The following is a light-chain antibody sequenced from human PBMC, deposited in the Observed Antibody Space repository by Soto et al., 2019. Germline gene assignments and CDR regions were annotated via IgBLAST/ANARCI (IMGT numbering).Light chain of an antibody. CDR3: QQYGSTPWT. V-gene: IGKV3D-20*01. CDR1: QRVSNNF. J-gene: IGKJ1*01. CDR2: DAT. Sequence: VVLTQFPGTLSLSPGETATLSCGASQRVSNNFLGWYQQKPGLPPRLLIYDATSRANGIPERFSGRGSGKHLTLTISKLEPEEFAVYYCQQYGSTPWTFGRGTKVEMK.